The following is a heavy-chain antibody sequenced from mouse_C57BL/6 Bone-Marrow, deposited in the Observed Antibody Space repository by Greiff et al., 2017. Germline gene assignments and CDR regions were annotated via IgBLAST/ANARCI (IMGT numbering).Heavy chain of an antibody. D-gene: IGHD1-3*01. CDR1: GFTFSSYG. CDR3: ARQRSGYYFDY. CDR2: IGRGGSYT. Sequence: EVQVVESGGDLVKPGGSLKLSCAASGFTFSSYGMSWVRQTPDKRLEWVATIGRGGSYTYYPDSVKGRFTISRDNAKNTLYLQMSSLKSEDTAMYYCARQRSGYYFDYWGQGTTLTVSS. V-gene: IGHV5-6*01. J-gene: IGHJ2*01.